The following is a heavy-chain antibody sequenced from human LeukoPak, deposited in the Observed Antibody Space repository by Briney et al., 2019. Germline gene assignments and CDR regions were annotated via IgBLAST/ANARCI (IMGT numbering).Heavy chain of an antibody. D-gene: IGHD3-22*01. V-gene: IGHV1-69*04. CDR1: GGTFSSYA. J-gene: IGHJ4*02. Sequence: ASVKVSCKASGGTFSSYAISWVRQAPGQGLEWMGRIIPILGIANYAQKFQGRVTITADKSTSTVYMELSSLRSEDTAVYYCARGGSGYSTDYWGQGTLVTVSS. CDR3: ARGGSGYSTDY. CDR2: IIPILGIA.